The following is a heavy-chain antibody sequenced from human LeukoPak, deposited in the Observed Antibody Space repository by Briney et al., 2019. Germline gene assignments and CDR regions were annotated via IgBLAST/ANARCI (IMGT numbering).Heavy chain of an antibody. J-gene: IGHJ4*02. CDR1: GGSISSGDYY. CDR2: INHSGST. D-gene: IGHD5-18*01. Sequence: SETLSLTCTVSGGSISSGDYYWSWIRQPPGKGLEWIGEINHSGSTNYNPSLKSRVTISVDTSKNQFSLKLSSVTAADTAVYYCARGSGSLWLYFDYWGQGTLVTVSS. V-gene: IGHV4-61*08. CDR3: ARGSGSLWLYFDY.